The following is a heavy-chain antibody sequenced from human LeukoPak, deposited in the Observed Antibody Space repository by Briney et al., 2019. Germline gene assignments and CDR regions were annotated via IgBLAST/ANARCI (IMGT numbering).Heavy chain of an antibody. CDR2: INHSGST. D-gene: IGHD3-10*01. CDR1: GGSFSGYY. J-gene: IGHJ6*03. CDR3: ARGAERITMVQGLYYYYYYMDV. Sequence: SETLSLTCAVYGGSFSGYYWSWSRQPPGKGLEWIGEINHSGSTNYNPSLKSRVTISVDTSKNQFSLKLSSVTAADTAVYYCARGAERITMVQGLYYYYYYMDVWGKGTTVTVSS. V-gene: IGHV4-34*01.